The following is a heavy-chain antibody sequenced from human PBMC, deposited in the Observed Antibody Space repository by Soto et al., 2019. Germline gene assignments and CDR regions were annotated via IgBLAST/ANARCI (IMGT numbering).Heavy chain of an antibody. D-gene: IGHD6-13*01. V-gene: IGHV1-69*04. CDR3: ASAPGIAAAGLDY. Sequence: ASVKVSCKASGGTFSSYAISWVRQAPGQGLEWMGRIIPILGIANYAQKFQGRVTITADKSTSTAYMELSSLRSEDTAVYFCASAPGIAAAGLDYWGQGTLVTVSS. J-gene: IGHJ4*02. CDR2: IIPILGIA. CDR1: GGTFSSYA.